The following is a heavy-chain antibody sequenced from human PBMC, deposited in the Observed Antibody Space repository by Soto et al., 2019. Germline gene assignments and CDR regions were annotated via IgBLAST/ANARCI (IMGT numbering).Heavy chain of an antibody. Sequence: QVQLQESGPGLVKPSGTLSLTCAVSGGSISSSNWWSWVRQPPGKGLEWIGEIYHSGSTNYNPSLTSRVTISVDKSKNQFSLKLSSVTAADTAVYYCARGGKKSGGESAYYYYGMDVWGQGTTVTVSS. CDR1: GGSISSSNW. V-gene: IGHV4-4*02. J-gene: IGHJ6*02. CDR2: IYHSGST. D-gene: IGHD2-21*01. CDR3: ARGGKKSGGESAYYYYGMDV.